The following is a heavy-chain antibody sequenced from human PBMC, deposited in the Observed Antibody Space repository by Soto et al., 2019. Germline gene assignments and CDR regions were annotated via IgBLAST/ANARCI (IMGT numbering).Heavy chain of an antibody. J-gene: IGHJ4*02. D-gene: IGHD3-3*01. CDR2: IFYSGSF. CDR1: GGSISSGTSY. Sequence: SETLSLTCTVSGGSISSGTSYWSWIRQRPGKGLDWIGYIFYSGSFYYTPSLRGRVMILADTSKNQFTLRLSSVTAADTAVYYCARAPDTPSIFGVALPYFLDYWGQGTLVTVSS. CDR3: ARAPDTPSIFGVALPYFLDY. V-gene: IGHV4-31*03.